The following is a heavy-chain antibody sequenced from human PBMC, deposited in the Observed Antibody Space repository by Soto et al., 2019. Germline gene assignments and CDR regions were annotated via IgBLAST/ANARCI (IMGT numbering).Heavy chain of an antibody. V-gene: IGHV3-21*05. CDR2: ISSSSSYI. Sequence: PGGSLRLSCAASGFTFSSYSMNWVRQAPGKGLEWVSYISSSSSYIYYADSVKGRFTISRDNAKNSLYLQMNSLRAEDTAVYYCARGITVLRFLEWLFKTDAFDIWGQGTMVTVSS. J-gene: IGHJ3*02. D-gene: IGHD3-3*01. CDR3: ARGITVLRFLEWLFKTDAFDI. CDR1: GFTFSSYS.